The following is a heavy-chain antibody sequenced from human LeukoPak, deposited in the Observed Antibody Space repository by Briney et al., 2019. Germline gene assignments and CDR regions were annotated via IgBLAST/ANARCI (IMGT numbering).Heavy chain of an antibody. Sequence: GGSLRLSCAASGFTFSSYAMSWVRQAPGKGLEWVSAISGGGGSTYYADSVKGRFTISRDNSKNTLYLQMNSLRAEDTAVYYCAKDTDLPLTPYYYDSSGPDWGQGTLVTVSS. CDR3: AKDTDLPLTPYYYDSSGPD. V-gene: IGHV3-23*01. D-gene: IGHD3-22*01. J-gene: IGHJ4*02. CDR1: GFTFSSYA. CDR2: ISGGGGST.